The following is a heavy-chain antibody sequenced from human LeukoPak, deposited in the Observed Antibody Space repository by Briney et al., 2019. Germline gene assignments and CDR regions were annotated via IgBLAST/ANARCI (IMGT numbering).Heavy chain of an antibody. J-gene: IGHJ6*03. CDR2: LDYSGST. Sequence: PSETLSLTCTVSGDSSTNSLYYWGWVRQPPGKGLEWIGTLDYSGSTHYNPSLRSRAAISIDTSKNQFSLTLSPVTAADTAVYYCAENRNYYMDVWGKGTTVTVSS. V-gene: IGHV4-39*01. CDR3: AENRNYYMDV. CDR1: GDSSTNSLYY.